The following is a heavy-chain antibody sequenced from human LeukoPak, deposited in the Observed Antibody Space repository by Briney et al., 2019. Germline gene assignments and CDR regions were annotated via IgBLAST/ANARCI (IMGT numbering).Heavy chain of an antibody. J-gene: IGHJ4*02. CDR2: IYPGDSET. Sequence: GESLKISCKVSGYEFTAYWIGWLRQMPGKGLEWMGTIYPGDSETRYSPSFQGQVTISADKSISTAYLQWSSLKASDIAMYYCARLGNFYGSGSYLDYWGQGTLVTVSS. CDR3: ARLGNFYGSGSYLDY. V-gene: IGHV5-51*01. D-gene: IGHD3-10*01. CDR1: GYEFTAYW.